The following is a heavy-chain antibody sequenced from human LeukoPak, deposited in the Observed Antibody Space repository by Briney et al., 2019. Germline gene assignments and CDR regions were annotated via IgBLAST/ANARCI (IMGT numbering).Heavy chain of an antibody. V-gene: IGHV3-30*02. J-gene: IGHJ4*02. CDR1: GFSFSSYG. Sequence: GGSLRVSCAASGFSFSSYGMHWLRQAPGKGLEWVAFIRSDGGNTYYADSVKGRFTISRDNSKNTLYLQMNSLRAEDTAVYYCAKDPTHYRVWDYYETIGLSYWGQGTLVTVSS. CDR3: AKDPTHYRVWDYYETIGLSY. CDR2: IRSDGGNT. D-gene: IGHD3-22*01.